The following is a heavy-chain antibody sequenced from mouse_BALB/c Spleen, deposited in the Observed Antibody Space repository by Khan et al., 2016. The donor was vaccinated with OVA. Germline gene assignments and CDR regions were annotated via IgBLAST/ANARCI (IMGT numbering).Heavy chain of an antibody. J-gene: IGHJ2*01. V-gene: IGHV5-17*02. CDR2: ISSGSSTI. CDR1: GFTFSRFG. CDR3: ARDSNFDY. Sequence: DVHLVESGGGLVQPGGSRKLSCAASGFTFSRFGMHWVRQAPEKGLEWVAYISSGSSTIYYADTVKGRFTISRDNPKNPLFLQMTSLRSEDTAMYYCARDSNFDYWGQGTTLTVSS.